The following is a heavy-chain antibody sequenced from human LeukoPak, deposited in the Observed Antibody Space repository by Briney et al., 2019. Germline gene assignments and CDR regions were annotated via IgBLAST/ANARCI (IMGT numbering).Heavy chain of an antibody. CDR1: GGIFNSYV. J-gene: IGHJ6*03. D-gene: IGHD3-3*01. CDR2: IIPVFGTP. Sequence: ASVKVSCKASGGIFNSYVISWVRQAPGQGLEWMGGIIPVFGTPKYAQKFQGRVSITKDESTSTAYMELSSLSSEDTAVYYCAIDFAPNDFWSGSSGMNVWGKGTTVTVSS. V-gene: IGHV1-69*05. CDR3: AIDFAPNDFWSGSSGMNV.